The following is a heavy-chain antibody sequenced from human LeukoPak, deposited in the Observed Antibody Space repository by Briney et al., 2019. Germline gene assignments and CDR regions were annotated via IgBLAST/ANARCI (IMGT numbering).Heavy chain of an antibody. D-gene: IGHD6-19*01. CDR1: GFTFSSYA. J-gene: IGHJ4*02. CDR3: ARDLGSGPGYFDY. V-gene: IGHV3-64*01. Sequence: GGSLRLSCAASGFTFSSYAMHWVRQAPGKGLEYVSAISSNGGSTYYANSVKGRFTISRDNSKNTLYLQMNSLRAEDTAVYYCARDLGSGPGYFDYWGQGTLVTVSS. CDR2: ISSNGGST.